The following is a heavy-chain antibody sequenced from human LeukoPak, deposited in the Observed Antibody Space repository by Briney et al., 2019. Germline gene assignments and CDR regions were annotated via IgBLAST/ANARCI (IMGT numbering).Heavy chain of an antibody. CDR1: GFTVSNYS. D-gene: IGHD3-22*01. Sequence: PGGSLRLTCAASGFTVSNYSMNWIRQAPGKGLVWVSRINSDGRTTTYPDSMKGRFTISRDNAKNTLYLQMNSLRAEDTAVYYCAMIKEGWGQGTLVTVSS. V-gene: IGHV3-74*01. J-gene: IGHJ4*02. CDR2: INSDGRTT. CDR3: AMIKEG.